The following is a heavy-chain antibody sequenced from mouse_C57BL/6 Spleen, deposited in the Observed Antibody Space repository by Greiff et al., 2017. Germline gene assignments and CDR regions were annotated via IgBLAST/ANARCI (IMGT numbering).Heavy chain of an antibody. D-gene: IGHD1-1*01. CDR3: ARNSYYGSSLYLDY. Sequence: QVQLKESGPGLVQPSQSLSITCTVSGFSLTSYGVHWVRQSPGKGLEWLGVIWSGGSTDYNAAFISRLSISKDNSKSQVFFKMNSLQADDTAIYYCARNSYYGSSLYLDYWGQGTTLTVSS. CDR1: GFSLTSYG. V-gene: IGHV2-2*01. J-gene: IGHJ2*01. CDR2: IWSGGST.